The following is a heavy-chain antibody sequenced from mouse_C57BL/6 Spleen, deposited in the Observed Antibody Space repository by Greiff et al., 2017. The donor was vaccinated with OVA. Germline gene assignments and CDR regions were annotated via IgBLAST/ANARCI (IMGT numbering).Heavy chain of an antibody. Sequence: VMLVESGAELAKPGASVKLSCKASGYTFTSYWMHWVKQRPGQGLEWIGYINPSSGYTKYNQKFKDKATLTADKSSSTAYMQLSSLTYEDSAVYYCARSGDSSGYYLYYAMDYWGQGTSVTVSS. V-gene: IGHV1-7*01. J-gene: IGHJ4*01. CDR1: GYTFTSYW. D-gene: IGHD3-2*02. CDR2: INPSSGYT. CDR3: ARSGDSSGYYLYYAMDY.